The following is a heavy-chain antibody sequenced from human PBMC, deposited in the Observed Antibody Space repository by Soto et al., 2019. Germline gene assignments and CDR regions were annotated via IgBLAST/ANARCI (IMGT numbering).Heavy chain of an antibody. CDR2: ISSDGGST. Sequence: GGSLRLSCSASGFAFSSYAMHWVRQAPGKGLECVSAISSDGGSTYYADSVKGRFTISRDNSKNTLYLQMNSLRAEDTAVYYCAKDYSSGWNIDYWGQGTLVTVSS. CDR3: AKDYSSGWNIDY. V-gene: IGHV3-64*04. D-gene: IGHD6-19*01. J-gene: IGHJ4*02. CDR1: GFAFSSYA.